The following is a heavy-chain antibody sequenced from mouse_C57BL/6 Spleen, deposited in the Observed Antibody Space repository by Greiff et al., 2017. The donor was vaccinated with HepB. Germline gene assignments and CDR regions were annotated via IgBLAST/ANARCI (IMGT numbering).Heavy chain of an antibody. Sequence: DVMLVESGGGLVQPGGSLKLSCAASGFTFSDYGMAWVRQAPRKGPEWVAFISNLAYSIYYADTVTGRFTISRENAKNTLYLEMSSLRSEDTAMYYCARLYDWYFDVWGTGTTVTVSS. V-gene: IGHV5-15*01. D-gene: IGHD2-12*01. CDR1: GFTFSDYG. CDR3: ARLYDWYFDV. CDR2: ISNLAYSI. J-gene: IGHJ1*03.